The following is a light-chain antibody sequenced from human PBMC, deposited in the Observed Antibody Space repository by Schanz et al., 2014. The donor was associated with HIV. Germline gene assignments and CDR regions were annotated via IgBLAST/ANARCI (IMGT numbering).Light chain of an antibody. CDR1: SSDVGGYYS. CDR2: DVT. CDR3: LSYDRSLSGPYL. J-gene: IGLJ1*01. Sequence: QSALTQPASVSASPGQSITISCTGISSDVGGYYSVSWYQQHPGRAPKLLVYDVTNRPSGVPDRFSGSKSGTAASLAISGLQAEDEADYYCLSYDRSLSGPYLFGTGTKLTVL. V-gene: IGLV2-14*03.